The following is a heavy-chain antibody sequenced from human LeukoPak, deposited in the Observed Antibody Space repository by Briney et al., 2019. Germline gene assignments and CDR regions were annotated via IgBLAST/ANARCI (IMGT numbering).Heavy chain of an antibody. CDR3: ARDLGSWESDY. V-gene: IGHV4-4*02. CDR2: IYHSGSA. Sequence: GSLRLSCAASGFTFSSYGMSWVRQPPGKGLEWIGEIYHSGSANYNPSLKSRVTISVDKSKNQFSLKLSSVTAADTAVYYCARDLGSWESDYWGQGTLVTVSS. CDR1: GFTFSSYGM. D-gene: IGHD6-13*01. J-gene: IGHJ4*02.